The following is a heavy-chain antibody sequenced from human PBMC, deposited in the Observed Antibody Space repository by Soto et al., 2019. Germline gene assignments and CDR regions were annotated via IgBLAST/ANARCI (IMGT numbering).Heavy chain of an antibody. CDR3: ISHSPEDMKRT. V-gene: IGHV3-73*02. CDR2: IRNKVHSYAT. D-gene: IGHD2-15*01. CDR1: GFTFSGSS. Sequence: EVQLVESGGGLVQPGGSLKLSCAASGFTFSGSSVHWVRQASGKGLEWVGRIRNKVHSYATAYAASVRGRFTISRDDSKNTTFLQMKSLNTEDPAVYYGISHSPEDMKRTWGQGTLVTVSS. J-gene: IGHJ4*02.